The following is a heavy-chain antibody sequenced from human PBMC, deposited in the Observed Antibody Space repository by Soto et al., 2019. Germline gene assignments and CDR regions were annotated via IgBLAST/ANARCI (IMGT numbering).Heavy chain of an antibody. V-gene: IGHV1-46*03. J-gene: IGHJ4*02. CDR1: GYTFTSYY. Sequence: QVQLVQSGAEVKNPGASVTVSCRASGYTFTSYYIHWVRQAPGQGLEWMAIINPNGGSTNYAQRFQGRVTVTRDTSTSIVYMELSSLRSEDTAVYYGSRGRGSGDYWGQGTLVTVSS. CDR3: SRGRGSGDY. CDR2: INPNGGST.